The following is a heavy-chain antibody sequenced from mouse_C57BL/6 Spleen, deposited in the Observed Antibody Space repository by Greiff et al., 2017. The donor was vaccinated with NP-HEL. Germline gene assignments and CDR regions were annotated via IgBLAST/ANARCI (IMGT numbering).Heavy chain of an antibody. J-gene: IGHJ1*03. Sequence: VQLQQSGAELVMPGASVKLSCKASGYTFTSYWMHWVKQRPGQGLEWIGEIDPSDSYTNYNQKFKGKSTLTVDKSSSTSNMQLSSLTSEDSAVYYCAANDGSSHWYFDVWGTGTTVTVSS. V-gene: IGHV1-69*01. CDR2: IDPSDSYT. CDR1: GYTFTSYW. D-gene: IGHD1-1*01. CDR3: AANDGSSHWYFDV.